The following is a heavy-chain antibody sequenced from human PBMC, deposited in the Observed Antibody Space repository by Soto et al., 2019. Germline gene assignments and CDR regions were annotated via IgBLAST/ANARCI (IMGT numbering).Heavy chain of an antibody. D-gene: IGHD2-15*01. CDR3: ARVLIGDGGNPSYYYYYGMDV. CDR1: GFTFSSYS. CDR2: ISSSSSTI. Sequence: GGSLRLSCAASGFTFSSYSMNWVRPAPGKGLEWVSYISSSSSTIYYADSVKGRFTISRDNAKNSLYLQMNSLRDEDTAVYYCARVLIGDGGNPSYYYYYGMDVWGQGTTVTVSS. V-gene: IGHV3-48*02. J-gene: IGHJ6*02.